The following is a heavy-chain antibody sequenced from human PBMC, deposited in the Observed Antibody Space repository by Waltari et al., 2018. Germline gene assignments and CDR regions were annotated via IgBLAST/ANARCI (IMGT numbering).Heavy chain of an antibody. CDR3: TCYILTGYYDFDY. Sequence: EVQLVESGGGLVQPGRSLRLSCTASGFTFGDYAMSWVRQAPGKGLEWVGFIRSKAYGGTTECAASVKGRFTISRDDSKSIAYLQMNSLKTEDTAVYYCTCYILTGYYDFDYWGQVTLVTVSS. CDR1: GFTFGDYA. CDR2: IRSKAYGGTT. D-gene: IGHD3-9*01. V-gene: IGHV3-49*04. J-gene: IGHJ4*02.